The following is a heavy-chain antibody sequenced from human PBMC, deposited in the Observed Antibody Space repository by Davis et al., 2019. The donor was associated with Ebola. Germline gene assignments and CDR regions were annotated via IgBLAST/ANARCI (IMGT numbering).Heavy chain of an antibody. CDR1: GCTFSSYT. V-gene: IGHV1-69*13. J-gene: IGHJ2*01. D-gene: IGHD3-22*01. CDR3: ARDYYDSSDYPSHYFDV. Sequence: SVKVSCKASGCTFSSYTISWVRQAPGQGLEWMGGIIPILGTTNYAQRFQGRVTITVDETTNTAYMEQSSLRSEDTAIYYCARDYYDSSDYPSHYFDVWGRGTLVTVSS. CDR2: IIPILGTT.